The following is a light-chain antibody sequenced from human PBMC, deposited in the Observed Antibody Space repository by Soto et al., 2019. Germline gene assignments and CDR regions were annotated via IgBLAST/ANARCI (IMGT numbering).Light chain of an antibody. Sequence: DIQMTQSPSSLSASVGDRVTITCQASQDISNYLNWYQQKPGKAPKLLIYDASNLETGVPSRFSGSGSGTDFTFTISSLQPEDIATYYCRTTFGGGTKVDIK. CDR3: RTT. CDR2: DAS. V-gene: IGKV1-33*01. J-gene: IGKJ4*01. CDR1: QDISNY.